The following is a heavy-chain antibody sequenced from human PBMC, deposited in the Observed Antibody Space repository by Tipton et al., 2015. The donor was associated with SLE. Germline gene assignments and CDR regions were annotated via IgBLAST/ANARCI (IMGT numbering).Heavy chain of an antibody. V-gene: IGHV3-30*04. Sequence: SLRLSCAASGFTFSNYAMHWVRQAPGVGLEWVAVTSYDETVKYFADSVKGRFTISRDESKNTMYLQMNSLRAEDTAVYYCTDHDAFDIRGQGTSVTVSS. J-gene: IGHJ3*02. CDR1: GFTFSNYA. CDR3: TDHDAFDI. CDR2: TSYDETVK.